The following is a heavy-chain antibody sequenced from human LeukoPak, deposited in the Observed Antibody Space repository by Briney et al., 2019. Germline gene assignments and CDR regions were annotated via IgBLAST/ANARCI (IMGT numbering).Heavy chain of an antibody. CDR3: TRLPLDYSVDY. CDR1: GDSISNTAYW. Sequence: SETLSLTCTVSGDSISNTAYWWGWIRQSPGKGLEWIGSVSYFGTPSYSPSLKSRVTMSIDTSKKQFSLQLSSVTAADTAVYYCTRLPLDYSVDYWGQGALVSVSS. D-gene: IGHD4-11*01. J-gene: IGHJ4*02. V-gene: IGHV4-39*01. CDR2: VSYFGTP.